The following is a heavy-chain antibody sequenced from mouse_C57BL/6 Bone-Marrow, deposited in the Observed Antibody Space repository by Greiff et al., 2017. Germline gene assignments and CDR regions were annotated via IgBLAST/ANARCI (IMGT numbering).Heavy chain of an antibody. CDR1: GYTFTSYW. J-gene: IGHJ4*01. CDR2: IHPNSGST. CDR3: ARVLLLRFYAMDY. D-gene: IGHD1-1*01. V-gene: IGHV1-64*01. Sequence: QVQLQQPGAELVKPGASVKLSCKASGYTFTSYWMHWVKQRPGQGLEWIGMIHPNSGSTNYNEKFKSKATLTVDKSSSTAYMQLSSLTSEDSAVXYCARVLLLRFYAMDYWGQGTSVTVSS.